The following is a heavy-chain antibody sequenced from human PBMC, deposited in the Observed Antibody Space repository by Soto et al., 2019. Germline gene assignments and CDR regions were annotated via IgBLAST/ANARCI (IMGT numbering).Heavy chain of an antibody. D-gene: IGHD3-22*01. CDR1: GYTFTSYG. CDR2: LSAYNGNT. Sequence: QVQLVQSGAEVKKPGASVKVSCKASGYTFTSYGISWVRQAPGHGLEWMGWLSAYNGNTNYAQKLQGRVTMTTDTSTSTAYMELRSLRSDDTAVYYCASTRPYYYVSSGYYSVSQLDYRGQGTLVTVSS. J-gene: IGHJ4*02. CDR3: ASTRPYYYVSSGYYSVSQLDY. V-gene: IGHV1-18*04.